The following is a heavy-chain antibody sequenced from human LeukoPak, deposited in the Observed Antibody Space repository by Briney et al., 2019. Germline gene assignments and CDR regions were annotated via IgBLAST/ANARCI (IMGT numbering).Heavy chain of an antibody. CDR2: INNNGDST. CDR1: GFTFSRYA. Sequence: GGSLRLSCSASGFTFSRYAMHWVRQAPGKGLEYVSGINNNGDSTYYSDSVKARLTISRDDSKNTLFLQMASLRAEDTAVYYCVKTMMTFGGVIRTDAFDIWGQGTMVIVSS. CDR3: VKTMMTFGGVIRTDAFDI. J-gene: IGHJ3*02. D-gene: IGHD3-16*01. V-gene: IGHV3-64D*06.